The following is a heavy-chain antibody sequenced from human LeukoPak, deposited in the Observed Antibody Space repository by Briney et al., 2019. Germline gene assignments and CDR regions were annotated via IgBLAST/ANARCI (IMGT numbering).Heavy chain of an antibody. J-gene: IGHJ4*02. V-gene: IGHV4-34*01. CDR2: INHSGST. CDR3: ARGFGGYAYY. CDR1: GGSFSGYF. D-gene: IGHD2-15*01. Sequence: SETLSLTCAVYGGSFSGYFWSWIRQPPGKGLEWIGEINHSGSTNYNPSLKSRVTISVDTSKDQFSLKLSSVTAADTAVYYCARGFGGYAYYWGQGTLVTASS.